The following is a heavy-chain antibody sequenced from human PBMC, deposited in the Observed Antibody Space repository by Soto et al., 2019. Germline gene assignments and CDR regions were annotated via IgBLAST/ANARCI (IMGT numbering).Heavy chain of an antibody. V-gene: IGHV3-21*01. CDR3: AKGHFYDSSGWLDY. CDR2: MSGNNVYI. D-gene: IGHD3-22*01. Sequence: EVQLVESGGGLVKPGGSLRLSCATSGFTFESYSMNWVRQAPGKGLEWVASMSGNNVYIFYADLVKGRFTISRDNAKNSVFLQMNSLRDEDTAIYYCAKGHFYDSSGWLDYWGQGTLVTVSS. J-gene: IGHJ4*02. CDR1: GFTFESYS.